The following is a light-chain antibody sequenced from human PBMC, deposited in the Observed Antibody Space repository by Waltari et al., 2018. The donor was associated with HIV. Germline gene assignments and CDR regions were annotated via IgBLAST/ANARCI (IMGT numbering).Light chain of an antibody. V-gene: IGKV4-1*01. Sequence: DIVMSQSPEYLAVSLGERATINCRSSQSVLYSSNNNNYLAWFQQKPGQPPKVLIYWASNRVSGVPDRFSGGGSGTDFTLTISSLQAEDVAVYYCQQYYSAPVTFGGWTKVEIK. CDR3: QQYYSAPVT. CDR2: WAS. J-gene: IGKJ4*01. CDR1: QSVLYSSNNNNY.